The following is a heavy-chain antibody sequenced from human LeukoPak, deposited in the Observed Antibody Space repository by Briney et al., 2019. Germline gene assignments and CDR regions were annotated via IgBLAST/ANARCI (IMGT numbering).Heavy chain of an antibody. J-gene: IGHJ4*02. Sequence: GGSLRPSCAASGFTFSSYGMHWVRQAPGKGLEWVAFIRYDGSNKYYADSVKGRFTISRDNSKNTLYLQMNSLRAEDTAVYYCAKRKEPNSSGWNPLRYWGQGTLVTVSS. CDR1: GFTFSSYG. V-gene: IGHV3-30*02. CDR2: IRYDGSNK. D-gene: IGHD6-19*01. CDR3: AKRKEPNSSGWNPLRY.